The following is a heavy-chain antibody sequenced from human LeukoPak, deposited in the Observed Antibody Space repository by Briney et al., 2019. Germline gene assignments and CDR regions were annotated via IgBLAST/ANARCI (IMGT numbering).Heavy chain of an antibody. V-gene: IGHV3-11*06. J-gene: IGHJ4*02. Sequence: DSVKGRFTISRDNAKNSLYLQMNSLRAEDTAVYYCARDRWGVQWLPDYWGQGTLVTVSS. D-gene: IGHD6-19*01. CDR3: ARDRWGVQWLPDY.